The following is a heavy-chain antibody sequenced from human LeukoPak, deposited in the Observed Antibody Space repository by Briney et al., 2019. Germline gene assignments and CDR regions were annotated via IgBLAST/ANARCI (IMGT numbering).Heavy chain of an antibody. CDR2: IWYDGSNK. CDR3: ARDYCSGGSCSSDY. J-gene: IGHJ4*02. V-gene: IGHV3-33*01. D-gene: IGHD2-15*01. CDR1: GFTFSSYD. Sequence: GGSLRLSCAASGFTFSSYDMHWVRQAPGKGLEWVAVIWYDGSNKYYADSVKGRFTISRDNAKNSLYLQMNSLRAEDTAVYYCARDYCSGGSCSSDYWGQGTLVTVSS.